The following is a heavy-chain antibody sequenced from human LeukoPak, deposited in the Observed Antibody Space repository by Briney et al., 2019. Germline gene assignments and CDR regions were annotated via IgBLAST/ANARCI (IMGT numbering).Heavy chain of an antibody. D-gene: IGHD3-10*01. Sequence: GGSLRLFCAASGFTFSSYAMSWVRQAPGKGLEWVSAFSGSGGSTYYADSVKGRFTISRDNSKNTLYLQMNSLRAEDTAVYYCAKKETYYYGSGSDYFDYWGQGTLVTVSS. CDR3: AKKETYYYGSGSDYFDY. CDR1: GFTFSSYA. J-gene: IGHJ4*02. V-gene: IGHV3-23*01. CDR2: FSGSGGST.